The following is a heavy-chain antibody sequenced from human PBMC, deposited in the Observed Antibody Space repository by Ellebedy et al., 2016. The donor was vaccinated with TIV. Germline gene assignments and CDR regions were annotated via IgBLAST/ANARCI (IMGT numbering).Heavy chain of an antibody. J-gene: IGHJ4*02. Sequence: ASVKVSXXASGYTFTSYGISWVRQAPGQGLEWMGWISAYNGNTNYAQKLQGRVTMTTDTSTSTAYMELRSLRSDDTAVYYCASYSPGRYYYGSGSYWALVLWGQGTLVTVSS. V-gene: IGHV1-18*01. CDR1: GYTFTSYG. CDR2: ISAYNGNT. CDR3: ASYSPGRYYYGSGSYWALVL. D-gene: IGHD3-10*01.